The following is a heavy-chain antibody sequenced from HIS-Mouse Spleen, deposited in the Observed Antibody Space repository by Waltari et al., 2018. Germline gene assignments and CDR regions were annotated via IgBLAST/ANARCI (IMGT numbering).Heavy chain of an antibody. V-gene: IGHV4-39*07. CDR2: IYYSGST. CDR1: GGSISSSSYY. D-gene: IGHD3-3*01. CDR3: ARSESRFLEWLDWFDP. J-gene: IGHJ5*02. Sequence: QLQLQESGPGLVKPSETLSLTCTVSGGSISSSSYYWGWIRQPPGKGLEWIGSIYYSGSTYYTPSLKSRVTISVDTSKNQFSLKLSSVTAADTAVYYCARSESRFLEWLDWFDPWGQGTLVTVSS.